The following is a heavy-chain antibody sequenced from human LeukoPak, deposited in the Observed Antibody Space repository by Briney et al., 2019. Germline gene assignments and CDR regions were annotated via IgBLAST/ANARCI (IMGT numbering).Heavy chain of an antibody. Sequence: KTSETLSLTCAVYGGSFSGYYWSWIRQPPGKGLEWIGEINHSGSTNYNPSLKSRVTISVDTSKNQFSLKLSSVTAADTAVYYCARGPRGYEVYYYGMDVWGQGTTVTVSS. CDR2: INHSGST. V-gene: IGHV4-34*01. CDR1: GGSFSGYY. D-gene: IGHD3-16*01. J-gene: IGHJ6*02. CDR3: ARGPRGYEVYYYGMDV.